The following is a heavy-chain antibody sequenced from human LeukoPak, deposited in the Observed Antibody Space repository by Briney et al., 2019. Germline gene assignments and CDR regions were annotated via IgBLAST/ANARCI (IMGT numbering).Heavy chain of an antibody. D-gene: IGHD1-26*01. J-gene: IGHJ4*02. CDR1: GFTFSSYW. Sequence: GGSRRLSCAASGFTFSSYWMSWVRQAPGKGLEWVAIIQQDGGVTDYVDSVKGRFTIARDNADNSLYLQMNSLRAEDTAVYFCVRDTSSIVGPRLDYWGPGTLVTVSS. V-gene: IGHV3-7*01. CDR2: IQQDGGVT. CDR3: VRDTSSIVGPRLDY.